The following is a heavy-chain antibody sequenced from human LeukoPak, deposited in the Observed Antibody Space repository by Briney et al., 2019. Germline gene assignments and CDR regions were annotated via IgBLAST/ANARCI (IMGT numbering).Heavy chain of an antibody. CDR3: ARHRASAFEYFDY. D-gene: IGHD3-3*02. CDR1: GGSFSGYY. V-gene: IGHV4-34*01. Sequence: SETLSLTCAVYGGSFSGYYWSWIRQPPGKGLEWIGEINHSGSTNYNPSLKSRVTISVDTSKNQFSLKLSSVTAADTAVYYCARHRASAFEYFDYWGQGTLVTVSS. J-gene: IGHJ4*02. CDR2: INHSGST.